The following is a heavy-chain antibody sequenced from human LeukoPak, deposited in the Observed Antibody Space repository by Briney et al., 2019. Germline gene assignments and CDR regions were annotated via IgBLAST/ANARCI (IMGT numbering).Heavy chain of an antibody. Sequence: GGSLRLSCAASGFTVSSNYMSWVRQAPGKGLEWVSVIYSGGSTYYADSVKGRFTISRDNSKNTLYLQMNSLRAEDTAVYYCARSPTVTRPPYYYYGMDVWGQGTTVTVSS. CDR2: IYSGGST. V-gene: IGHV3-53*01. J-gene: IGHJ6*02. D-gene: IGHD4-11*01. CDR1: GFTVSSNY. CDR3: ARSPTVTRPPYYYYGMDV.